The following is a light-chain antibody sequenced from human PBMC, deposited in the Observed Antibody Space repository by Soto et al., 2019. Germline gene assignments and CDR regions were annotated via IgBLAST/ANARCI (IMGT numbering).Light chain of an antibody. J-gene: IGKJ4*02. CDR2: GAS. CDR3: QQRSSWPLT. V-gene: IGKV3-11*01. CDR1: QSLSKS. Sequence: EIVMTQSPATLSVSPGERATLSCRASQSLSKSLVWYQQKPGQAPRLLIDGASNRATGIPARFSGSGSGTDFTPTISSLEPEDFAVYFCQQRSSWPLTFGGGTKVDIK.